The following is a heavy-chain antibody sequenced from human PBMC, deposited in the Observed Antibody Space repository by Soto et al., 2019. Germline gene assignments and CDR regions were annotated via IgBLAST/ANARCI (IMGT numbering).Heavy chain of an antibody. D-gene: IGHD1-26*01. CDR3: ANYYHGDSYYYGLDV. CDR1: GFSFNTYT. J-gene: IGHJ6*02. Sequence: GGSLRLSCAASGFSFNTYTMNWVRQAPGKGLEWVSLISSSRGYSYYADSVKGRFTISRDNVNNLMYVHISGLTADHTAVYFCANYYHGDSYYYGLDVLGQGTSVTVSS. V-gene: IGHV3-21*06. CDR2: ISSSRGYS.